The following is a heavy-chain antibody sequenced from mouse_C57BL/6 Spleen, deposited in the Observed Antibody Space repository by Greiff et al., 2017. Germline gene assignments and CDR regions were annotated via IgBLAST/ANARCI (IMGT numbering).Heavy chain of an antibody. CDR3: TRDGVTPAWFAY. Sequence: EVKLVESGEGLVKPGGSLKLSCAASGFTFSSYAMSWVRQTPEKRLEWVAYISSGGDYIYYADTVKGRFTISRDNARNTLYLQMSSLKSEDTAMYYSTRDGVTPAWFAYWGQGTLVTVSA. CDR2: ISSGGDYI. CDR1: GFTFSSYA. J-gene: IGHJ3*01. V-gene: IGHV5-9-1*02. D-gene: IGHD2-2*01.